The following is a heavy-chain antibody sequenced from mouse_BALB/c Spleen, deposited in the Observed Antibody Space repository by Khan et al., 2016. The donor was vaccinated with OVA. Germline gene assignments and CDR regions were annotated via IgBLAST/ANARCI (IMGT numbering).Heavy chain of an antibody. CDR2: INTYTGEP. CDR3: ARVGYSGTMDY. Sequence: QIQLVQSEPQLKKPGVTVKISCKASGYTFTTYGMNWVKHAPGKGLKWMGWINTYTGEPTYVDDFKGRFAFSLETSASTAYLQINNLKNEDTATYFCARVGYSGTMDYWGQGTSVTVSS. CDR1: GYTFTTYG. V-gene: IGHV9-3-1*01. D-gene: IGHD2-14*01. J-gene: IGHJ4*01.